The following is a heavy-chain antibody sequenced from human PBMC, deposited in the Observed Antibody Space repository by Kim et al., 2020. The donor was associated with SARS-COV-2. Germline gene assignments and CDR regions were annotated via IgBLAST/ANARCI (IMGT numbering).Heavy chain of an antibody. CDR2: INTNTGNP. CDR3: ARELWSSVAGTYYYYGMDV. CDR1: GYTFTSYA. D-gene: IGHD6-19*01. J-gene: IGHJ6*02. V-gene: IGHV7-4-1*02. Sequence: ASVKVSCKASGYTFTSYAMNWVRQAPGQGLEWMGWINTNTGNPTYAQGFTGRFVFSLDTSVSTAYLQISSLKAEDTAVYYCARELWSSVAGTYYYYGMDVWGQGTTVTVSS.